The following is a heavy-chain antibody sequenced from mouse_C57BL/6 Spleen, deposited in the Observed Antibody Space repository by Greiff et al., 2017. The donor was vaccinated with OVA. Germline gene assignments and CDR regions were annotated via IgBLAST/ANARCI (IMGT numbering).Heavy chain of an antibody. J-gene: IGHJ4*01. Sequence: QVQLQQSGAELMKPGASVKLSCKATGYPFPGYWIEWVKQRPGHGLEWIGEILPGSCSTYYNEKFKGKATFTADTSSNTAYMQRSSLTTEDSAIYYCARSGRDAMDYWGQGTSVTVSS. CDR3: ARSGRDAMDY. D-gene: IGHD4-1*01. V-gene: IGHV1-9*01. CDR2: ILPGSCST. CDR1: GYPFPGYW.